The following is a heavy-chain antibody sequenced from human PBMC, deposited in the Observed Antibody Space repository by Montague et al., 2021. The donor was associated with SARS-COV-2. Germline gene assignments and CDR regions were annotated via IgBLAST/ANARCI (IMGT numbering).Heavy chain of an antibody. J-gene: IGHJ4*02. V-gene: IGHV3-30*04. Sequence: SLRLSCAASGFTFSSYAMHWVRRAPGKGLEWVAVISYDGSNKCYADSVKGRFTISRDNSKNTLYLQMNSLRAEDTAVYYCARDYDDYIWGSWGPFDYWGQGTLVTVSS. D-gene: IGHD3-16*01. CDR3: ARDYDDYIWGSWGPFDY. CDR1: GFTFSSYA. CDR2: ISYDGSNK.